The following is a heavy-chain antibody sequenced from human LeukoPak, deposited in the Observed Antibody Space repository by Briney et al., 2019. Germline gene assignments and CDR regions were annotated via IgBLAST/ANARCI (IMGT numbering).Heavy chain of an antibody. Sequence: PSETLSLTCAVYGGSFSGYYWSWIRQPPGKRPEWIGEINHSGSTNYNPSLKSRVTISVDTSKNQFSLKLSSVTAADTAVYYCARGSRWGRFFDYWGQGTLVTVSS. V-gene: IGHV4-34*01. D-gene: IGHD3-16*01. J-gene: IGHJ4*02. CDR2: INHSGST. CDR1: GGSFSGYY. CDR3: ARGSRWGRFFDY.